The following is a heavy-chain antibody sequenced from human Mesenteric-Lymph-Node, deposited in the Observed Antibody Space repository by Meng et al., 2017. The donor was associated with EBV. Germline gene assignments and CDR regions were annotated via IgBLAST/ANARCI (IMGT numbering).Heavy chain of an antibody. D-gene: IGHD3-16*02. CDR2: INYGGST. Sequence: QLQLQVSGPGEVKTSGTLSLTGAVSGWLISNCNWWTWVRQPPGKGLEWIGEINYGGSTNYSPSLKSRVTISLDTSNNQFSLKLTSVTAADTAVYYCARGPLAFGGVFVQFWGQGTLVTVSS. CDR1: GWLISNCNW. CDR3: ARGPLAFGGVFVQF. J-gene: IGHJ4*02. V-gene: IGHV4-4*02.